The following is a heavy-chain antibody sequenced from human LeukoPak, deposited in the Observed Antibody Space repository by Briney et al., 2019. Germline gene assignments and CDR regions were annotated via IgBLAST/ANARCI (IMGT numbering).Heavy chain of an antibody. CDR2: ISSSGSTI. J-gene: IGHJ6*04. Sequence: LPGGSLRLSCAASGFTFSSYEMNWVRQAPGKGLEWVSYISSSGSTIYYADSVKGRFTISRDNAKNSLYLQMNSLGAEDTAVYYCASPVVAARGYYYYYGMHVWGKGTTVTVSS. CDR3: ASPVVAARGYYYYYGMHV. CDR1: GFTFSSYE. V-gene: IGHV3-48*03. D-gene: IGHD2-15*01.